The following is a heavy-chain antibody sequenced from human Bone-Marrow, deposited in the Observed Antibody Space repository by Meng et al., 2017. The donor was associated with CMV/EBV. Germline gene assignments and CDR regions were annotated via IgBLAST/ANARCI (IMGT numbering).Heavy chain of an antibody. J-gene: IGHJ4*02. Sequence: SETLSLTCTVSGGSISSSSYYWGWIRQPPGKGLEWIGSTYYSGSTYYNPSLKSRVTISVDTSKNQFSLKLSSVTAADTAVYYCARLGDGYNYSDYWGQGTLVTVSS. D-gene: IGHD5-24*01. V-gene: IGHV4-39*01. CDR1: GGSISSSSYY. CDR3: ARLGDGYNYSDY. CDR2: TYYSGST.